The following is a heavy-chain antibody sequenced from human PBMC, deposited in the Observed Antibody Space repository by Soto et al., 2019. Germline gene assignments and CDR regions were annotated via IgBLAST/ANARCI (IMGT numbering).Heavy chain of an antibody. V-gene: IGHV1-18*04. D-gene: IGHD4-17*01. CDR3: AMDYGDRPEYFKH. CDR2: ISTLKGRT. CDR1: GYTFTSYG. J-gene: IGHJ1*01. Sequence: QVQLVQSGPDLKRPGASMKVSCKASGYTFTSYGISWVRQAPGQGLEWMAWISTLKGRTQYSQKAQGRVTLSTDTSSNTAYMEMTTLRVDDTAVYYCAMDYGDRPEYFKHWGQVTLVTVS.